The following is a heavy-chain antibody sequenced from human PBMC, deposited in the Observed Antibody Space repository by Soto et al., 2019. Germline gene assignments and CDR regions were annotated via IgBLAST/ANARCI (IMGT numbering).Heavy chain of an antibody. D-gene: IGHD3-22*01. CDR3: TTDWYYDSSVDYESY. J-gene: IGHJ4*02. Sequence: EVQLVESGGGLVKPGGSLRLSCAASGFTFSNAWMSWDRQAPGKGLEWVGRIKSKTDGGTTDYAAPVKGRFTISRDESKNTLYLQMNSLKTDDTAVYYCTTDWYYDSSVDYESYWGQGTLVTVSS. CDR2: IKSKTDGGTT. V-gene: IGHV3-15*01. CDR1: GFTFSNAW.